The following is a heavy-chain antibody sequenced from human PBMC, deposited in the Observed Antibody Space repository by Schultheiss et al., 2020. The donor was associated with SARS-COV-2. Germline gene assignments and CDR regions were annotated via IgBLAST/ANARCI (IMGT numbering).Heavy chain of an antibody. CDR2: IKSKTDGGTT. J-gene: IGHJ4*02. CDR3: ATTMVRGVITIPLYFDY. V-gene: IGHV3-15*01. D-gene: IGHD3-10*01. Sequence: GGSLRLSCAASGFTFSNAWMSWVRQAPGKGLEWVGRIKSKTDGGTTDYAAPVKGRFTISRDDSKNTLYLQMNSLKTEDTAVYYCATTMVRGVITIPLYFDYWGLGTLVTVSS. CDR1: GFTFSNAW.